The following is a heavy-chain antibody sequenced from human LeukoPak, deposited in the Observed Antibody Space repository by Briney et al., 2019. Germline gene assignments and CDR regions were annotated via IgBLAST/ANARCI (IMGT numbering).Heavy chain of an antibody. Sequence: PGRSLRLSCAASGFTFSSYAMHWVRQAPGKGLEWVAVISYDGSNKYYADSVKGRFTISRDNSKNTLYLQMNSLRAEDTAVYYCARDHVEDNIAVAGEYFQHWGQGTLVTVSS. CDR1: GFTFSSYA. CDR3: ARDHVEDNIAVAGEYFQH. CDR2: ISYDGSNK. D-gene: IGHD6-19*01. V-gene: IGHV3-30-3*01. J-gene: IGHJ1*01.